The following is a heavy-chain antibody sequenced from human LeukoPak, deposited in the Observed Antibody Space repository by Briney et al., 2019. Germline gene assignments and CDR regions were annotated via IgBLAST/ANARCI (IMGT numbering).Heavy chain of an antibody. V-gene: IGHV1-8*01. CDR1: GYTFTSYD. Sequence: AASVKVSCKASGYTFTSYDLNWVRRATGQGLEWMGWMNPNSGNTGYAQKFQGRVTMTRNTSISTAYMELSSLRSEDTAVYYCARGSLVTGYSSFSPRYWGQGTLVNVSS. CDR2: MNPNSGNT. D-gene: IGHD6-13*01. CDR3: ARGSLVTGYSSFSPRY. J-gene: IGHJ4*02.